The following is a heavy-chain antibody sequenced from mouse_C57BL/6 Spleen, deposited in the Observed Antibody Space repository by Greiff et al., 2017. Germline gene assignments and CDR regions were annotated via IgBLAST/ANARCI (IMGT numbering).Heavy chain of an antibody. V-gene: IGHV1-82*01. D-gene: IGHD2-2*01. Sequence: QVQLKESGPELVKPGASVKISCKASGYAFSSSWMNWVKQRPGKGLEWIGRIYPGDGDTNYNGKFKGKATLTADKSSSTAYMQLSSLTSEDSAVYFCATMVTTQGFAYWGQGTLVTVSA. CDR1: GYAFSSSW. CDR2: IYPGDGDT. J-gene: IGHJ3*01. CDR3: ATMVTTQGFAY.